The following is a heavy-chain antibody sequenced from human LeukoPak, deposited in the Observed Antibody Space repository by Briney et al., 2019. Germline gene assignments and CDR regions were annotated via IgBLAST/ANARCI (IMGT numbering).Heavy chain of an antibody. CDR3: VTRIAATGRYYSDF. CDR2: IHGDGTR. J-gene: IGHJ4*02. Sequence: PGGSLRLSCAASGFTVSSKYMSWVRQAPGKGLECVSSIHGDGTRYYADSAKGRFSITRDNSKNTLYLHMNSLRAEDTAVYHCVTRIAATGRYYSDFRGQGTLVTVSP. CDR1: GFTVSSKY. D-gene: IGHD6-13*01. V-gene: IGHV3-53*01.